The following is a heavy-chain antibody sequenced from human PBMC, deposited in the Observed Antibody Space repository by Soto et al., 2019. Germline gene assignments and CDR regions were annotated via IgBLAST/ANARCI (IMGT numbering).Heavy chain of an antibody. V-gene: IGHV3-30*18. Sequence: QVQMVESGGGVVQPGTSLRLSCATSGFTFSTSGMHWVRQAPGKGLESVAMISHDGSVTYYTDSVQGRFTISRDTPKNTLYLQMNSLRDEDTAIYYCAKDWGSSGWYNWFDPWGQGTRVTVS. CDR2: ISHDGSVT. CDR3: AKDWGSSGWYNWFDP. CDR1: GFTFSTSG. J-gene: IGHJ5*02. D-gene: IGHD6-13*01.